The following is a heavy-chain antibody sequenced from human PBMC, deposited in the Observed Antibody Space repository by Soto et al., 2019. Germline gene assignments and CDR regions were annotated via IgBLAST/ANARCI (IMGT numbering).Heavy chain of an antibody. Sequence: QITLKESGPTLVKPTQTLTLTCTFSGFSLSSSGVGVGWIRQPPGTAPEWLALTHWDEDKRYSLSLKTRLTITKDTPTNEVVLTMTNMDPVDTGTYYCAHKGGRGAGMDVWGQGTTVTVSS. CDR1: GFSLSSSGVG. D-gene: IGHD2-15*01. CDR3: AHKGGRGAGMDV. J-gene: IGHJ6*02. CDR2: THWDEDK. V-gene: IGHV2-5*02.